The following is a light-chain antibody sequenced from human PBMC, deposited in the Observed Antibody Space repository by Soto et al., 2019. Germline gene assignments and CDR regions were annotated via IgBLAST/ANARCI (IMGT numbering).Light chain of an antibody. J-gene: IGLJ1*01. Sequence: LTQPASVSGSPGQSITISCTGTSSDIGGYNYVSWYQQYPGKAPKVMIYDVSNRPSGVSNRFSGSKSGNTASLTISGLQAEDEADYYCSSYTSSSTLEVFGTGTKVTVL. V-gene: IGLV2-14*01. CDR2: DVS. CDR1: SSDIGGYNY. CDR3: SSYTSSSTLEV.